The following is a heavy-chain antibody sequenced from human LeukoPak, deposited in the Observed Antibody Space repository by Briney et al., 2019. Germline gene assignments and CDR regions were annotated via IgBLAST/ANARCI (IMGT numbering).Heavy chain of an antibody. J-gene: IGHJ3*02. CDR2: IYYSGST. CDR1: GGSISSSSYY. D-gene: IGHD5-18*01. CDR3: ASSPLDTAMVNGAFDI. Sequence: PSETLSLTCTVSGGSISSSSYYWGWIRQPPGKGLEWIGSIYYSGSTYYNPSLKSRVTISVDTSKNQFSLKLSSVTAADTAVYYCASSPLDTAMVNGAFDIWGQGTMVTVSS. V-gene: IGHV4-39*01.